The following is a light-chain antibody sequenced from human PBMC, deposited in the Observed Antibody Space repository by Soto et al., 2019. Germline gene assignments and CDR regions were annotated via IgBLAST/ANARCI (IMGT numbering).Light chain of an antibody. J-gene: IGKJ1*01. CDR2: AAS. Sequence: MNQSAHTLSATHGPLPPLSCWASQGITCYVDWYQHIPGKVPKLLIYAASTLQSGVPSRFSGSGSGTDFTLTISSLQPEDVATYYCQNRETFGQGTKVAIK. V-gene: IGKV1-27*01. CDR3: QNRET. CDR1: QGITCY.